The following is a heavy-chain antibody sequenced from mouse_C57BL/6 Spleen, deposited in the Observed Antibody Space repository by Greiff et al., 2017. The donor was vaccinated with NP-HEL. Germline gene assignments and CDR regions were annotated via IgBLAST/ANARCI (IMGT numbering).Heavy chain of an antibody. CDR1: GYAFSSSW. Sequence: QVQLQQSGPELVKPGASVQISCKASGYAFSSSWMNWVKQRPGKGLEWIGRIYPGDGDTNYNGKFKGKATLTADKSSSTAYMQLSSLTSEDSAVYFCARCPYYGSSYGFDYWGQGTTLTVSS. V-gene: IGHV1-82*01. J-gene: IGHJ2*01. CDR3: ARCPYYGSSYGFDY. CDR2: IYPGDGDT. D-gene: IGHD1-1*01.